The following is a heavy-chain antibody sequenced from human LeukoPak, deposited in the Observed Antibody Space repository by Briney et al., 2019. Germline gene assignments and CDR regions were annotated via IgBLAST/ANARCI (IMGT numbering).Heavy chain of an antibody. CDR1: GDSISTYY. D-gene: IGHD2-8*01. Sequence: SETLSLTCTVSGDSISTYYWSWIRQPPGKGLEWIGYIRYSGSANYNPSLRSRVTISIDTSKNQFSLKLSSVTAADTAVYYCARGGVLMVYARNADDAFDIWGQGTMVTVSS. V-gene: IGHV4-59*12. J-gene: IGHJ3*02. CDR2: IRYSGSA. CDR3: ARGGVLMVYARNADDAFDI.